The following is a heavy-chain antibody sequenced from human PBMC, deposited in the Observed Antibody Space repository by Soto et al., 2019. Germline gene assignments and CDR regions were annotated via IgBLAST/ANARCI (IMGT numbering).Heavy chain of an antibody. CDR2: ISAYNGNT. D-gene: IGHD3-10*01. CDR3: ARSGVRAPRPY. J-gene: IGHJ4*02. V-gene: IGHV1-18*01. CDR1: GYTFTSYG. Sequence: QVQLVQSGAEVKKPGASVKVSCKASGYTFTSYGISWVRQAPGQGLEWMGWISAYNGNTNYAQKLQGRVTMTTDTPTDTADLKLRTLRPDATVVYSLARSGVRAPRPYWAQGALLTASS.